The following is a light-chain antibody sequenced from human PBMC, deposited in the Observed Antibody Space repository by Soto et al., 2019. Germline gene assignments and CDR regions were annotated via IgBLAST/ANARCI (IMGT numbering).Light chain of an antibody. V-gene: IGLV1-40*01. Sequence: QSVLTQPPSVSGAPGQRVTISCTGSSSNIGAGYDVHWYRQLPGTAPKLLIFGNGTRPSGVPDRFSGSKSGTSASLVITGLQADDEADYYCQSYDRSLSVVFGGGTKLTVL. CDR2: GNG. CDR3: QSYDRSLSVV. CDR1: SSNIGAGYD. J-gene: IGLJ2*01.